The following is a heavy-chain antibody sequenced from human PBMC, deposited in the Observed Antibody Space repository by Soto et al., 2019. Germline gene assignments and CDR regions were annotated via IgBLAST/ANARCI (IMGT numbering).Heavy chain of an antibody. D-gene: IGHD4-17*01. CDR3: ARQDGDSSY. CDR2: IYYSGST. Sequence: QVQLQESGPGLVKPSETLSLTCTVSGGSISSYYWSWIRQPPGKGLEWIGYIYYSGSTNYNPSLKXRXTXXVDPAKNQFSRKLSPVTAADTAVYYCARQDGDSSYWGQGTLVTVSS. J-gene: IGHJ4*02. V-gene: IGHV4-59*08. CDR1: GGSISSYY.